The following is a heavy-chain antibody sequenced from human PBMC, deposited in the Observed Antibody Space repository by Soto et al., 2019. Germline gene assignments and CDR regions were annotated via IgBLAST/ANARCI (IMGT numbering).Heavy chain of an antibody. V-gene: IGHV1-3*01. Sequence: QVQLVQSGAEVKKPGASVKVSCKASGYTFTSYAMHWVRQAPGQRLEWMGWINAGNGNTKYSQKFQGRVTITRDTSASTAYMELSSLRSEDTAVYYCARKEVGADWYYFDYWGQGTLVTVSS. J-gene: IGHJ4*02. D-gene: IGHD1-26*01. CDR3: ARKEVGADWYYFDY. CDR2: INAGNGNT. CDR1: GYTFTSYA.